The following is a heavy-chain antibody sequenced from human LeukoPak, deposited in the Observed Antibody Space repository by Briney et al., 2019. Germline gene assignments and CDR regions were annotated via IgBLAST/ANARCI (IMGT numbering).Heavy chain of an antibody. D-gene: IGHD4-11*01. V-gene: IGHV1-2*02. CDR2: INPNSGGT. CDR1: GYTFTGYY. J-gene: IGHJ4*02. Sequence: ASVKVSCKASGYTFTGYYMHWVRQAPGQGLVWMGWINPNSGGTNYAQKFQGRVTMTRDTSISTAYMELSRLRSDDTAVYYCAAEDYSNYDFDYWGQGTLVTVSS. CDR3: AAEDYSNYDFDY.